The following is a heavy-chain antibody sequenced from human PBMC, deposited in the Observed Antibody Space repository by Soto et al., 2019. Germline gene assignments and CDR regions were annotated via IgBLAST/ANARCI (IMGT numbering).Heavy chain of an antibody. V-gene: IGHV1-69*01. Sequence: QVQLVQSGAEVKKPGSSVKVSCRASGGTFSSYAISWVRQAPGQGLEWMGGIIPIFGTANYAQKFQGRVTITADESTSTAYMELSSLRSEDTAVYYCASEGYGGNSAAFDIWGQGTMVTVSS. CDR2: IIPIFGTA. CDR1: GGTFSSYA. J-gene: IGHJ3*02. CDR3: ASEGYGGNSAAFDI. D-gene: IGHD4-17*01.